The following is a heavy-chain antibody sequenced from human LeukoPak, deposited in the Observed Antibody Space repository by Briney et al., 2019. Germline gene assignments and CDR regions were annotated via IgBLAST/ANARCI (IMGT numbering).Heavy chain of an antibody. V-gene: IGHV3-11*05. CDR3: ARDSTTLAAAGTWGY. CDR2: ISSSSAYT. CDR1: GFTFSDHY. Sequence: GGSLRLSCAASGFTFSDHYMSWVRQAPGKGLEWVSYISSSSAYTDYADSVKGRFTISRDNAKNSLHLQMNSLRAEDTAVYYCARDSTTLAAAGTWGYWGQGTLVTVSS. D-gene: IGHD6-13*01. J-gene: IGHJ4*02.